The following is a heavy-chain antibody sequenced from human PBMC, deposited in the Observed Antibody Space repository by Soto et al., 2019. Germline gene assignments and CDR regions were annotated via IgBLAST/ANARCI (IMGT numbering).Heavy chain of an antibody. D-gene: IGHD2-2*01. J-gene: IGHJ6*02. CDR1: GYTVSDCD. CDR3: ARGNHFKYAGFDV. CDR2: MNAKSGDT. V-gene: IGHV1-8*01. Sequence: QAHLEQSGAELKRPGAAVKVSCKASGYTVSDCDLNWLRQASGQGPEWMGWMNAKSGDTFFPQRFQGKFNMTWDTSLSTAYMEVGSLTSGDTAIDFCARGNHFKYAGFDVWGQGTTVAVSS.